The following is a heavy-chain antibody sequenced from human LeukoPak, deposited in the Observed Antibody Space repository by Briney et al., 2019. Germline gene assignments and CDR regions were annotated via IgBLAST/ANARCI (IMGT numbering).Heavy chain of an antibody. J-gene: IGHJ3*02. CDR3: ARASPGLSYYGDYVDAFDI. CDR2: IYHSGST. CDR1: GGSISSGGYS. Sequence: PSETLSLTCAVSGGSISSGGYSWSWIRQPPGKGLEWIGYIYHSGSTYYNPSLKSRVTISVDRSKNQFSLKLSSVTAADTAVYYCARASPGLSYYGDYVDAFDIWGQGTMVTVSS. D-gene: IGHD4-17*01. V-gene: IGHV4-30-2*01.